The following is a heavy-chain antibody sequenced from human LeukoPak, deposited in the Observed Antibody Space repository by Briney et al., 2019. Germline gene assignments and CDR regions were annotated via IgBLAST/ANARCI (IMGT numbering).Heavy chain of an antibody. CDR1: GFTFSSYW. CDR2: INSDGSST. D-gene: IGHD2-2*01. V-gene: IGHV3-74*01. CDR3: ARDSIVVVPAAIHWFDP. J-gene: IGHJ5*02. Sequence: GGSLRLSCAASGFTFSSYWMHWVRQAPGKGLVWVSRINSDGSSTSYADSVKGRFTISRDNAKNTLYLQMDSLRAEDTAVYYCARDSIVVVPAAIHWFDPWGQGTLVTVSS.